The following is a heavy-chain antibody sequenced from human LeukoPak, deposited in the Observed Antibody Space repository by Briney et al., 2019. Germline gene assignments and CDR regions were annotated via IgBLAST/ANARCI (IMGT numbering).Heavy chain of an antibody. CDR3: ARMIVVVVAATGASNWFDP. J-gene: IGHJ5*02. D-gene: IGHD2-15*01. V-gene: IGHV4-34*01. CDR2: INHSGST. CDR1: GGSFSGYY. Sequence: SETLSLTCAVYGGSFSGYYWSWIRQPPGKGLEWIGEINHSGSTNYNPSLKRRVTISVDTSKNQFSLKLSSVTAADTAVYYCARMIVVVVAATGASNWFDPWGQGTLVTVSS.